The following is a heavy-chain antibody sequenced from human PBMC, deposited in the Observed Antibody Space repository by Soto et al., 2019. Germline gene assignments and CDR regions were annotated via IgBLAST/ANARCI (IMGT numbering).Heavy chain of an antibody. CDR2: IYYSGST. J-gene: IGHJ5*02. CDR3: ARERPDGSRLDP. V-gene: IGHV4-30-4*01. D-gene: IGHD6-13*01. Sequence: QVQLQESGPGLVKPSQTLSLTCTVSGGSISSGDYYWSWIRQPPGKGLEWIGYIYYSGSTYYNPSRESRVTIAVDTSKNQCSLKLSSVTAADTAVYSCARERPDGSRLDPWGQGTLVTVSS. CDR1: GGSISSGDYY.